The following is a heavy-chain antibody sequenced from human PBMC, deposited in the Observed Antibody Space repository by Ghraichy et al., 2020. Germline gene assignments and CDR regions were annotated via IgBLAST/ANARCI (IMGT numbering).Heavy chain of an antibody. Sequence: LSLTCAASGFTFSSYGMHWVRQAPGKGLEWVAVIWYDGSNKYYADSVKGRFTISRDNSKNTLYLQMNSLRAEDTAVYYCASAANWGSSFDYWGQGTLVTVSS. CDR1: GFTFSSYG. CDR3: ASAANWGSSFDY. J-gene: IGHJ4*02. CDR2: IWYDGSNK. D-gene: IGHD7-27*01. V-gene: IGHV3-33*01.